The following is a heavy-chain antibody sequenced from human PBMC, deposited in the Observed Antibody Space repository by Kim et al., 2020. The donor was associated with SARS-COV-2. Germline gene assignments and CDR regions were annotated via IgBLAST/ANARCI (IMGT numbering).Heavy chain of an antibody. CDR1: GGSFSGYY. Sequence: SQTLSLTCAVYGGSFSGYYWSWIRQPPGKGLEWIGEINHSGSTNYNPSLKSRVTISVDTSKNQFSLKLSSVTAADAAVYYCARDVSADAFDIWGQGTMVTVSS. D-gene: IGHD3-16*02. CDR3: ARDVSADAFDI. CDR2: INHSGST. J-gene: IGHJ3*02. V-gene: IGHV4-34*01.